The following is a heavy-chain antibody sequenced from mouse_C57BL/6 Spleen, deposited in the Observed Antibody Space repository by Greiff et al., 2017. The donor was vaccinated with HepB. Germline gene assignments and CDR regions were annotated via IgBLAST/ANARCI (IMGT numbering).Heavy chain of an antibody. Sequence: LVESGAELVRPGASVKLSCTASGFNIKDDYMHWVKQRPEQGLEWIGWIDPENGDTEYASKFQGKATITADTSSNTAYLQLSSLTSEDTAVYYCTTGIITLYWGQGTLVTVSA. CDR1: GFNIKDDY. CDR3: TTGIITLY. D-gene: IGHD1-1*01. V-gene: IGHV14-4*01. CDR2: IDPENGDT. J-gene: IGHJ3*01.